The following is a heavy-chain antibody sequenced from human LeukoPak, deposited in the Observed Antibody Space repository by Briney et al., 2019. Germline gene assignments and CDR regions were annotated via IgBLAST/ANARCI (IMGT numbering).Heavy chain of an antibody. Sequence: SETLSLTCTVSGGSISSSSYYWGWIRQPPGKGLEWIGSIYYSGSTYYNPSLKSRVTISVDTSKNQFSLKLSSVTAADTAVYYCARYSGSYPFDYWGQGTLVTVSS. V-gene: IGHV4-39*07. CDR3: ARYSGSYPFDY. J-gene: IGHJ4*02. D-gene: IGHD1-26*01. CDR1: GGSISSSSYY. CDR2: IYYSGST.